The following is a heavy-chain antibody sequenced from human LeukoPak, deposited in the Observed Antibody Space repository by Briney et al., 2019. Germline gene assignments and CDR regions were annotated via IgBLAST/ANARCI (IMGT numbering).Heavy chain of an antibody. Sequence: ASVKVSCKASGGTFSHSAINWVRQAPGQGLEWMGRIIPILDITNYAQKFKGRVTITADRSTSTAYMELSSLRSDDTAVYYCARIDGTVTYYFDYWGQGTLVTASS. CDR3: ARIDGTVTYYFDY. J-gene: IGHJ4*02. CDR2: IIPILDIT. CDR1: GGTFSHSA. V-gene: IGHV1-69*04. D-gene: IGHD1-1*01.